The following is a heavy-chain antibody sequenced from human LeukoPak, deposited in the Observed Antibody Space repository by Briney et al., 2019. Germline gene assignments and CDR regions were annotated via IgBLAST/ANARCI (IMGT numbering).Heavy chain of an antibody. J-gene: IGHJ4*02. D-gene: IGHD1-26*01. Sequence: ASVKVSCKASGYTFTSYDINWVRQATGQGLEWMGWMNPNSGNTGHAQKFQGRVTMTRSTSINTAYREWNSLTSEDPAANYWARSGVGARRRIYSWGQETLVTVSS. V-gene: IGHV1-8*01. CDR2: MNPNSGNT. CDR1: GYTFTSYD. CDR3: ARSGVGARRRIYS.